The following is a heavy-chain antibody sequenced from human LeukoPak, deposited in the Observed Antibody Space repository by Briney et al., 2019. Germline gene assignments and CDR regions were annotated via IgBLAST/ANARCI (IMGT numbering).Heavy chain of an antibody. D-gene: IGHD2-8*01. Sequence: SQTLSLTCTVSGGSISSGGYYWSWIRQHPGKGLEWIGYIYYSGSTNYNPSLKSRVTISVDTSKNQFSLKLSSVTAADTAVYYCARVKVPGPNRYAFDIWGQGTMVTVSS. CDR1: GGSISSGGYY. CDR3: ARVKVPGPNRYAFDI. CDR2: IYYSGST. V-gene: IGHV4-31*03. J-gene: IGHJ3*02.